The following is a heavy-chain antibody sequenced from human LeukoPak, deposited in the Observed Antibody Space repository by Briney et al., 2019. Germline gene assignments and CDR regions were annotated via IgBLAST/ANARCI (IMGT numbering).Heavy chain of an antibody. J-gene: IGHJ6*02. V-gene: IGHV3-7*03. CDR3: ARVQRGSGYDSLDA. CDR2: ISQDGGAT. Sequence: GGSLRLSCEASGFTLSDFWMDWVRQTPGKGMEWLANISQDGGATYYVDSVKGRFTISRDNAKNSIFLQMNNFRAEATATYFCARVQRGSGYDSLDAWGQGTTVTVS. CDR1: GFTLSDFW. D-gene: IGHD6-25*01.